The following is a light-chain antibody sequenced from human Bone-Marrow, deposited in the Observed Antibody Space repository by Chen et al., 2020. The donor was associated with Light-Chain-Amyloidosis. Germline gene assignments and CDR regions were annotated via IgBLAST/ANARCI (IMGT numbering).Light chain of an antibody. Sequence: IVLTQSPGTLSLSPGEGANLSCRARQTISSNNLTWYQQKFGQAPRLLIYGSASRATGIPDRLTGSGSGTYFTLTINRLEPEDVAMYDCQQYGTSPLTFGGGTKVEIK. CDR2: GSA. J-gene: IGKJ4*01. CDR3: QQYGTSPLT. CDR1: QTISSNN. V-gene: IGKV3-20*01.